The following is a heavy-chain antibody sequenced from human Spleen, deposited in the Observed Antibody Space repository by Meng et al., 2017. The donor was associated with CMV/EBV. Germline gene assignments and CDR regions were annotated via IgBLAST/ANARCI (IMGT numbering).Heavy chain of an antibody. CDR3: ARGYTDSYYGMDV. D-gene: IGHD5-12*01. Sequence: SETLSLTCTVSGGSISSSSYYWGWIRQPPGKGLEWIGSIYYSGSTYYNPSLKSRVTISVDTSKNQFSLKLSSVTAADTAVYYCARGYTDSYYGMDVWGQGTTVTVSS. V-gene: IGHV4-39*07. CDR1: GGSISSSSYY. J-gene: IGHJ6*02. CDR2: IYYSGST.